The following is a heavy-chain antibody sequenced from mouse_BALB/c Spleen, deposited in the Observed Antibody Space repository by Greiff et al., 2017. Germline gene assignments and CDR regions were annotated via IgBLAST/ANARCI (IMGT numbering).Heavy chain of an antibody. CDR2: INSNGGST. Sequence: VESGGGLVKLGGSLKLSCAASGFTFSSYYMSWVRQTPEKRLELVAAINSNGGSTYYPDTVKGRFTISRDNAKNTLYLQMSSLKSEDTAMYYCARSGGNYAWFAYWGQGTLVTVSA. CDR3: ARSGGNYAWFAY. J-gene: IGHJ3*01. V-gene: IGHV5-6-2*01. CDR1: GFTFSSYY. D-gene: IGHD2-1*01.